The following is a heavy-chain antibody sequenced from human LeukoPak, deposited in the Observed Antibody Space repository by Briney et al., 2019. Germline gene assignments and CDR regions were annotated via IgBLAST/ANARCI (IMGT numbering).Heavy chain of an antibody. CDR2: LYDSGST. CDR1: GGSISSSAYN. Sequence: SETLSLTCTVSGGSISSSAYNWDWIRQPPGKGLEWIGNLYDSGSTYYNPSLKSRVTISVDTSNNQFSLKLSSVTAADTAVYYCARHTRPGYNRYENAFDIWGQGTMVTVSS. CDR3: ARHTRPGYNRYENAFDI. V-gene: IGHV4-39*01. J-gene: IGHJ3*02. D-gene: IGHD5-12*01.